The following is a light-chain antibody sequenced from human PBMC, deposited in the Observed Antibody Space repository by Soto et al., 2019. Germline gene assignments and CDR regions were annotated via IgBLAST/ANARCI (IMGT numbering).Light chain of an antibody. Sequence: ETVTTQSPATLSVSPGERATLSCRASQSVSSNFAWYQQKPGQAPRLLIYGASTRATGTPARFSGSGYGTEFTLTISSLQSEDFAVYYCQQYNNWPPITFGQGTRLEI. CDR1: QSVSSN. V-gene: IGKV3D-15*01. J-gene: IGKJ5*01. CDR3: QQYNNWPPIT. CDR2: GAS.